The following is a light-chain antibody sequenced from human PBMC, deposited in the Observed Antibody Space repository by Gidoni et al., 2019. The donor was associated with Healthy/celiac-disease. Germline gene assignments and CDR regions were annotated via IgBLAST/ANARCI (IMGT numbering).Light chain of an antibody. Sequence: DIQMTQSPSTLSASVGDRVNITCRASQSISSWLAWYQQKPGKDPKLLIYDASRLESGGPSRFSGIGSGTEYTLTISSRQPDDVATYYCQQYNSYPRTVGQGTKVEIK. CDR1: QSISSW. CDR2: DAS. CDR3: QQYNSYPRT. J-gene: IGKJ1*01. V-gene: IGKV1-5*01.